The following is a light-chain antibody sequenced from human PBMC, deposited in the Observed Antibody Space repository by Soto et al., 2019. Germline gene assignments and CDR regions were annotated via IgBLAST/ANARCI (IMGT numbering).Light chain of an antibody. CDR2: AAS. J-gene: IGKJ4*01. V-gene: IGKV1-39*01. CDR3: QQSHSTPLT. CDR1: QSISSY. Sequence: DIQMTQSPSSLSASVGDRVTITCRASQSISSYLNWYQQKPGKAPKPLIYAASSLQSGVPSRFSGSGSGTDFTLTISSLQPEDFATYYCQQSHSTPLTFGGGTKVEIK.